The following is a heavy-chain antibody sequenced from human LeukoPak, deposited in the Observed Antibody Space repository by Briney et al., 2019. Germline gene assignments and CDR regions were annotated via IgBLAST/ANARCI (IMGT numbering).Heavy chain of an antibody. D-gene: IGHD6-13*01. J-gene: IGHJ3*02. CDR3: ARPHLDRIAAGPTRGGSTLNI. CDR1: GFTFTIYT. V-gene: IGHV3-21*01. Sequence: PEGSLRLSCAASGFTFTIYTMTWVRQAPGQGLEWVASISSSSSYIYYADSVKGRFTISRDNAKNSVYLQMNSLRAEDTAVYYCARPHLDRIAAGPTRGGSTLNIWGQGTMVTVSS. CDR2: ISSSSSYI.